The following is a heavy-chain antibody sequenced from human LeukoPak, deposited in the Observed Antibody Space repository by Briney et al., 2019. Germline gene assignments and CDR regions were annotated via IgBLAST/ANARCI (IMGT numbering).Heavy chain of an antibody. CDR2: INPNTGGT. Sequence: ASVKVSFKASGYTFTGYYIHWVRQAPGQGLEWMGRINPNTGGTDYSQKFQGRVTMTTDTSITTAYMELSRLTSDETAIYYCAKVPPSITAAGNWLGPWGQGALVTVSS. J-gene: IGHJ5*02. V-gene: IGHV1-2*06. CDR1: GYTFTGYY. D-gene: IGHD6-13*01. CDR3: AKVPPSITAAGNWLGP.